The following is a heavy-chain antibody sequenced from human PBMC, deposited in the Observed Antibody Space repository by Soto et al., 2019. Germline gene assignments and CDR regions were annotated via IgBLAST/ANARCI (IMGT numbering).Heavy chain of an antibody. CDR2: ISSSSSYI. CDR3: ARDLTPRYRREIKDYYYYGMDV. CDR1: GFTFSSYS. J-gene: IGHJ6*02. V-gene: IGHV3-21*01. D-gene: IGHD1-1*01. Sequence: EVQLVESGGGLVKPGGSLRLSCAASGFTFSSYSMNWVRQAPGKGLEWVSSISSSSSYIYYADSVKGRFTISRDNAKNSLYLQMNSLRAEDTAVYYCARDLTPRYRREIKDYYYYGMDVWGQGTTVTVSS.